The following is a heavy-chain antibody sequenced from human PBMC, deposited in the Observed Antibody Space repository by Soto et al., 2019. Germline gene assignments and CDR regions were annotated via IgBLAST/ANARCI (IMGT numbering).Heavy chain of an antibody. Sequence: GGSLRLSCAASGFTFSSYGMHWVRQAPGKGLEWVAVISYGGSNKYYADSVKGRFTISRDSSKNTLYLQMNNLRAEDTAVYYCAKDNCISTSCYRLYNWFDPWGQGTLVTVSS. CDR2: ISYGGSNK. J-gene: IGHJ5*02. CDR1: GFTFSSYG. D-gene: IGHD2-2*01. V-gene: IGHV3-30*18. CDR3: AKDNCISTSCYRLYNWFDP.